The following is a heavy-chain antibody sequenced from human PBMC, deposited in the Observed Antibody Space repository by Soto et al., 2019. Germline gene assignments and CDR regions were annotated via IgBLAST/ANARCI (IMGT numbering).Heavy chain of an antibody. CDR1: GGTFSSYA. J-gene: IGHJ6*02. D-gene: IGHD2-2*01. CDR3: ARHDIVVVPAAMAAYYYYGMDV. V-gene: IGHV1-69*13. CDR2: IIPIFGTA. Sequence: SVKVSCKASGGTFSSYAISWVRQAPGQGLEWMGGIIPIFGTANYAQKFQGRVTITADESTSTAYMELSSLRSEDTAVYYCARHDIVVVPAAMAAYYYYGMDVWGQGNTVTVSS.